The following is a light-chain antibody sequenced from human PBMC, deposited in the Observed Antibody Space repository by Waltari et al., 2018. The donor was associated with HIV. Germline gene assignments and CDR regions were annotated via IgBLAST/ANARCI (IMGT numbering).Light chain of an antibody. V-gene: IGKV1-33*01. CDR3: QQYDNLLLT. CDR2: DAS. CDR1: QDISNY. Sequence: DIQMTQSPSSLSASVGDRVTITCQASQDISNYLNWYQQKPGKAPKLLIYDASNLETGVPSRFSGRASGTDFTFTSSSLQPEDIATYYCQQYDNLLLTFGGGTKVEIK. J-gene: IGKJ4*01.